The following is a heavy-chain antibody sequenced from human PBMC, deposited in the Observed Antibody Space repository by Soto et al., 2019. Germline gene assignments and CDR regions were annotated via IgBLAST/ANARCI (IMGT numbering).Heavy chain of an antibody. D-gene: IGHD3-10*01. Sequence: GGSLRLSCAASGFTFSDYYMSWIRQAPGKGLEWVSVIYSGGSTYYADSVKGRFTISRDNSKNTLYLQMNSLRAEDTAVYYCASLPYYYGSGIPDPLDYWGQGTLVTVSS. V-gene: IGHV3-66*01. CDR1: GFTFSDYY. CDR2: IYSGGST. CDR3: ASLPYYYGSGIPDPLDY. J-gene: IGHJ4*02.